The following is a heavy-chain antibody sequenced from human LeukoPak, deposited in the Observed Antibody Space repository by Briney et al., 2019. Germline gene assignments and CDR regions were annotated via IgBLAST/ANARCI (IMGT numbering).Heavy chain of an antibody. CDR1: GFTFSIYS. CDR3: ARGTVPDYGDYVYYFDY. V-gene: IGHV3-21*01. Sequence: GGSLRLSCAASGFTFSIYSMKWVRQAPGKGLECVSSISSSSSYIYYADSVKGRFTISRDNAKNSLYLQMNSLRAEDTAVYYCARGTVPDYGDYVYYFDYWGQGTLVTVSS. D-gene: IGHD4-17*01. CDR2: ISSSSSYI. J-gene: IGHJ4*02.